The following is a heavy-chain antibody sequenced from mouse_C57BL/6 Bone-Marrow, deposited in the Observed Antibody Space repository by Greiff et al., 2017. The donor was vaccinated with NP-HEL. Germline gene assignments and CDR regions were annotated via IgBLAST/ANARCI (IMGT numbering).Heavy chain of an antibody. D-gene: IGHD1-1*01. Sequence: EVKLMESEGGLVQPGSSMKLSCTASGFTFSDYYMAWVRQVPEKGLEWVANINYDGSSTYYLDSLKSRFIISRDNAKNILYLQMSSLKSEDTATYYCAREGYYYGKSYWYFDVWGTGTTVTVSS. CDR2: INYDGSST. CDR3: AREGYYYGKSYWYFDV. V-gene: IGHV5-16*01. J-gene: IGHJ1*03. CDR1: GFTFSDYY.